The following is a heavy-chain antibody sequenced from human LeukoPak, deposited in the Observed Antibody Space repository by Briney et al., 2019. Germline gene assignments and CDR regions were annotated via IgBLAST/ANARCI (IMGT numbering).Heavy chain of an antibody. J-gene: IGHJ4*02. CDR1: GFSFNGDW. V-gene: IGHV3-7*01. D-gene: IGHD2-2*01. CDR3: VRDGPAFLDFDY. CDR2: IKPDGSEK. Sequence: PGGSLRLSCVASGFSFNGDWVNWVRQAPGKGLGWGGNIKPDGSEKYYVDSVKGRFTISTDNAEKSLFLHMNSRGAEDTAVYYCVRDGPAFLDFDYWGKGTRVTVPS.